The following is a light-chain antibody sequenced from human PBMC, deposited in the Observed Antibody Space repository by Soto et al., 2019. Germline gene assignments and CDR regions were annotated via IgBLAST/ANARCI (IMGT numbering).Light chain of an antibody. CDR2: GAS. Sequence: EIVLTQSPGPLSLSPGERATLSCRASQSVSSPYLAWYQQKPGQAPRLLIYGASSRATGIPDRFSGSGSGTDLTLTISRLEPEDFAVYYCQRYDISPFPFGQGTKLEIK. J-gene: IGKJ2*01. CDR3: QRYDISPFP. V-gene: IGKV3-20*01. CDR1: QSVSSPY.